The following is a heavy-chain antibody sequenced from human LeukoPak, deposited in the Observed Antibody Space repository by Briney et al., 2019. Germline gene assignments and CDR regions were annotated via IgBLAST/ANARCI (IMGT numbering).Heavy chain of an antibody. D-gene: IGHD2-2*01. CDR1: GGSISSGGYY. Sequence: SETLSLTCTVSGGSISSGGYYWSWIRQHPGKGLEWIGYIYYSGSTYYNPSLKSRVTVSVDTSKNQFSLKLSSVTAADTAVYYCARAAYCSSTSCYGWFDPWGQGTLVTVSS. CDR2: IYYSGST. J-gene: IGHJ5*02. CDR3: ARAAYCSSTSCYGWFDP. V-gene: IGHV4-31*03.